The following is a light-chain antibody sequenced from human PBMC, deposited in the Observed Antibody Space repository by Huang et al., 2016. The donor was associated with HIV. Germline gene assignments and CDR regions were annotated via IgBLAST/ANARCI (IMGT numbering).Light chain of an antibody. Sequence: ERVLTQSPGTLSVSPVERATLSCRTSQGIGNSLAWYQLKPGQAPRLLIYETFSRASDIPARFSGGGSEIDFTLTISGLQSEDSAVYYCQQYHEWPRTFGQGTKVEIK. CDR1: QGIGNS. J-gene: IGKJ2*01. CDR3: QQYHEWPRT. V-gene: IGKV3-15*01. CDR2: ETF.